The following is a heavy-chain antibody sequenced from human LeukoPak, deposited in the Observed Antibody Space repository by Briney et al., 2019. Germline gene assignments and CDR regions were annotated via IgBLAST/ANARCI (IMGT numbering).Heavy chain of an antibody. CDR3: ASGIVGATTESLYYYYMDV. Sequence: PSETLSLTCTVSGGSISSSSYYWGWIRQPPGKGLEWIGSIYYSGSTYYNPSLKSRVTISVDTSKNQFSLKLSSVTAADTAVYYCASGIVGATTESLYYYYMDVWGKGTTVTVSS. V-gene: IGHV4-39*07. J-gene: IGHJ6*03. CDR2: IYYSGST. D-gene: IGHD1-26*01. CDR1: GGSISSSSYY.